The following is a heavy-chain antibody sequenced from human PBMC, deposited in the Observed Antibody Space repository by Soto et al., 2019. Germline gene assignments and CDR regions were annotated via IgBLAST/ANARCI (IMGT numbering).Heavy chain of an antibody. Sequence: QVQLVESGGGVVQPGRSLRLSCAASGFTFSSYGMHWVRQAPGKGLGWGAVIWYDGSNKYYADSVKGRFTISRDNSKNTLYLQMNSLRAEDTAVYYCAAERGYYDSSGYYPDAFDIWGQGTMVTVSS. CDR1: GFTFSSYG. CDR2: IWYDGSNK. J-gene: IGHJ3*02. D-gene: IGHD3-22*01. CDR3: AAERGYYDSSGYYPDAFDI. V-gene: IGHV3-33*01.